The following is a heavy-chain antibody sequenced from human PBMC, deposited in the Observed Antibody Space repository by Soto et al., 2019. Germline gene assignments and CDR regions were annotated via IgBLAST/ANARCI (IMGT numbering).Heavy chain of an antibody. Sequence: ESGGGVVQPGRSLRLSCAASGFTFSSYGMHWVRQAPGKGLEWVAVIWYDGSNKYYADSVKGRFTISRDNSKNTLYLQMNSLRAEDTAVYYYAREPYDSSGYGAFDIWGQGTMVTVSS. CDR2: IWYDGSNK. CDR3: AREPYDSSGYGAFDI. D-gene: IGHD3-22*01. CDR1: GFTFSSYG. V-gene: IGHV3-33*01. J-gene: IGHJ3*02.